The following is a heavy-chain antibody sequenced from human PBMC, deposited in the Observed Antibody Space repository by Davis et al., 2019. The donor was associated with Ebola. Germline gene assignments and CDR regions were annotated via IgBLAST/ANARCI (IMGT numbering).Heavy chain of an antibody. CDR1: GFDFSESA. D-gene: IGHD4-23*01. CDR2: MRSKTYTYAT. Sequence: PGGSLRLSCEGSGFDFSESAIHWVRQASGKGLEWIGRMRSKTYTYATAYGESVKGRFTIPRDDLQNKAYLQVNSVKIEDTAVYYCTRAAEATRDSMDVWGQGTTVTISS. V-gene: IGHV3-73*01. J-gene: IGHJ6*02. CDR3: TRAAEATRDSMDV.